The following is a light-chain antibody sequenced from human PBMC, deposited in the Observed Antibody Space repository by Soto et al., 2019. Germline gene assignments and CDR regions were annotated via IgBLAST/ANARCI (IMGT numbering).Light chain of an antibody. J-gene: IGKJ4*01. CDR1: QSVSSN. V-gene: IGKV3D-15*01. CDR3: QQSDNLPLT. CDR2: GAS. Sequence: EIVMTQSPATLSVSPGERATLSCRASQSVSSNLAWYQQKPGQAPRLLIFGASTRATGTPARFSGSGSETEFTLTISSLQPEDIATYYCQQSDNLPLTFGGGTKVDIK.